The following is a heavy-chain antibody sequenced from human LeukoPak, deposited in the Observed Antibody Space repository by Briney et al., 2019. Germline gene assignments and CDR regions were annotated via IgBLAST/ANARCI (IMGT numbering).Heavy chain of an antibody. D-gene: IGHD6-13*01. CDR2: ISYDGSNK. CDR1: GFTFSSYG. Sequence: PGGSLRPSCAASGFTFSSYGMHWVRQAPGKGLEWVAVISYDGSNKYYADSVKGRFTISRDNSKNTLYLQMNSLRAEDTAVYYCAMIAAAGTSDYWGQGTLVTVSS. J-gene: IGHJ4*02. V-gene: IGHV3-30*03. CDR3: AMIAAAGTSDY.